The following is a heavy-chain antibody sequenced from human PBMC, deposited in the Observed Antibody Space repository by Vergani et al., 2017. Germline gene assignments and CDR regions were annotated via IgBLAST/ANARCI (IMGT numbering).Heavy chain of an antibody. J-gene: IGHJ6*03. CDR1: GGSISSGSYY. D-gene: IGHD6-13*01. CDR2: IYTSGST. V-gene: IGHV4-61*02. Sequence: QVQLQESGPGLVKPSQTLSLTCTVSGGSISSGSYYWSWIRQPAGKGLEWIGRIYTSGSTNYNPSLKSRVTISVDTSKNQFSLKLSSVTAADTAVYYCARDLKVGKQQLTYYYYYMDVWGKGTTVTVSS. CDR3: ARDLKVGKQQLTYYYYYMDV.